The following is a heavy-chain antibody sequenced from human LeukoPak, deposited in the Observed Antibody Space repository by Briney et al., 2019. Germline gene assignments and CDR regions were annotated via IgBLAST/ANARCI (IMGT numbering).Heavy chain of an antibody. CDR1: GDSICTDY. D-gene: IGHD4-11*01. CDR2: IYISGTP. V-gene: IGHV4-4*07. Sequence: SDTLSLTCSVSGDSICTDYWTWIRQPAGKGLEWIGRIYISGTPNYNPSLRGRVTMSIDTSMNQSSLKLTSVTAADTAVYYCAREKITTITTIDYWGQGTLVTVSS. CDR3: AREKITTITTIDY. J-gene: IGHJ4*02.